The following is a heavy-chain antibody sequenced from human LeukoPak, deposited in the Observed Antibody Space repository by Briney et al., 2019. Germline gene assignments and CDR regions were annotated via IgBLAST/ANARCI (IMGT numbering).Heavy chain of an antibody. D-gene: IGHD5-18*01. Sequence: PSETLSLTRTVSGGSISSYYWSWIRQPPGKGLEWIGYIYYSGSTNYNPSLKSRVTISVDTSKNQFSLKLSSVTAADTAVYYCARVRGYSYGSNWFDPWGQGTLVTVSS. V-gene: IGHV4-59*01. CDR2: IYYSGST. J-gene: IGHJ5*02. CDR3: ARVRGYSYGSNWFDP. CDR1: GGSISSYY.